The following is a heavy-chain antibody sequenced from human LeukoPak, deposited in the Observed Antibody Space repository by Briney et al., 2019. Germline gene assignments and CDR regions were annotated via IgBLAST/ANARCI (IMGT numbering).Heavy chain of an antibody. J-gene: IGHJ1*01. CDR1: GGTFSFYT. CDR2: IVPKFGST. V-gene: IGHV1-69*05. Sequence: ASVKVSCKASGGTFSFYTLNWGRQAPGQGLEWMGGIVPKFGSTNYAQKFHDRLAITTDESTTTAYMELSSLRSEDTALYYCARDNLAPSGVKYFHLWGPGTLVTVSS. D-gene: IGHD3-16*02. CDR3: ARDNLAPSGVKYFHL.